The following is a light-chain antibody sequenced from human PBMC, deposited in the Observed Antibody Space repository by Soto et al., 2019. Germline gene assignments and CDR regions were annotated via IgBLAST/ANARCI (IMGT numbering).Light chain of an antibody. CDR3: QQYAESPLT. V-gene: IGKV3-20*01. Sequence: VLTQSPGTVSLSPGESATLSCRASQSIGKSYLAWFQHKPGQAPRLLIYGASTRATGIPDRFRGSGSGTDFTLTVSRLESEDVAVYYCQQYAESPLTFGGGTKVEIK. CDR2: GAS. CDR1: QSIGKSY. J-gene: IGKJ4*01.